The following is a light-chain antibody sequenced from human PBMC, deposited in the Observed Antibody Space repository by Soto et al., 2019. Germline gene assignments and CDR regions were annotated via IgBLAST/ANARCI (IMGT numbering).Light chain of an antibody. CDR2: DAS. CDR3: QQRSNWPPTWP. CDR1: QSVSSY. V-gene: IGKV3-11*01. J-gene: IGKJ1*01. Sequence: EIVLTQSPATLSLSPGERATLTCRASQSVSSYLAWYQQKPGQAPRLLIYDASTRATGIPARFSGSGSGTDFTLTISSLEPEDFALYYCQQRSNWPPTWPFGQGTKVEIK.